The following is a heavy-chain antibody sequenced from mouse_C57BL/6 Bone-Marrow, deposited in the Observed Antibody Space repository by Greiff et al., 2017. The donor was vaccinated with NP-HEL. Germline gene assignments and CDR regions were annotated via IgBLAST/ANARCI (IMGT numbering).Heavy chain of an antibody. CDR3: ADYYSGSTYLYFGG. Sequence: EVQLQQSVAELVRPGASVKLSCTASGFTITNSCMQWVKQRPEQGLEWIGKIDPANGNTNYDQKFQGKATITADTSSNTAYLQLSSLTSEDTAIYYCADYYSGSTYLYFGGWGTLATVTVAS. V-gene: IGHV14-3*01. CDR2: IDPANGNT. CDR1: GFTITNSC. J-gene: IGHJ1*03. D-gene: IGHD1-1*01.